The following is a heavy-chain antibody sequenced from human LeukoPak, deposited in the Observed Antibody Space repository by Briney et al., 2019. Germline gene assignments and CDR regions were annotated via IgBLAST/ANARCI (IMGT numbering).Heavy chain of an antibody. Sequence: GGSLRLSCAASGLTFSSYWMSWVRQAPGKGLEWVANIKQDGSEKYYVDSVKGRFTISRDNAKNSLYLQMNSLRDEDTAVYYCARDPYSGGYGAYYYYYMDVWGKGTTVTVSS. D-gene: IGHD6-19*01. V-gene: IGHV3-7*01. CDR2: IKQDGSEK. CDR1: GLTFSSYW. J-gene: IGHJ6*03. CDR3: ARDPYSGGYGAYYYYYMDV.